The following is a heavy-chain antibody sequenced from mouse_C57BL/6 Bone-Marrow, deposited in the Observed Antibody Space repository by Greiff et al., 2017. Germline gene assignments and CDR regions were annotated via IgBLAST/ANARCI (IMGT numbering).Heavy chain of an antibody. CDR1: GFTFSDYG. J-gene: IGHJ3*01. CDR3: ARTGFDY. V-gene: IGHV5-17*01. CDR2: ISSGSSTI. Sequence: EVKLQESGGGLVKPGGSLKLSCAASGFTFSDYGMHWVRQAPEKGLEWVAYISSGSSTIYYADTVKGRFTISRDNAKTTLFLQMTSLRSEDTAVYYCARTGFDYWGQGTLVTVSA.